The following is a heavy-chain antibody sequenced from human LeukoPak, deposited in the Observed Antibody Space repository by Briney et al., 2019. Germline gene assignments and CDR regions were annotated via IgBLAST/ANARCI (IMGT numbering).Heavy chain of an antibody. J-gene: IGHJ1*01. V-gene: IGHV3-30*04. CDR3: ARADFWSGYYTAEYFQH. Sequence: ARSLRLSCAASVFTFSSYAMHGVREAPRRGLERVAVISYDGSNKYYAVSVKGRYTISRDNYKNTLYLQMNSRRAEETAVYYCARADFWSGYYTAEYFQHWGQGTLVTVSS. D-gene: IGHD3-3*01. CDR1: VFTFSSYA. CDR2: ISYDGSNK.